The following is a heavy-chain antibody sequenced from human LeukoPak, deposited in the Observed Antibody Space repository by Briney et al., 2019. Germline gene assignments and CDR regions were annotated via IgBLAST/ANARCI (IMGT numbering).Heavy chain of an antibody. CDR1: GYTFTNYA. D-gene: IGHD6-13*01. CDR3: ARDIWAFGSSWSPFDF. J-gene: IGHJ4*02. CDR2: INTGNGNT. Sequence: ASVKVSCTASGYTFTNYAIHWVRQAPGQRLDWMGWINTGNGNTKYSQKFQGRVTITRDTSASTAYMELSSLRSEDTAVYYCARDIWAFGSSWSPFDFWGQGTLVTVSS. V-gene: IGHV1-3*04.